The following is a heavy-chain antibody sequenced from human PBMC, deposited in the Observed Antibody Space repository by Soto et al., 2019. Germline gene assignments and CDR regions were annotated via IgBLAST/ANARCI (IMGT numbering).Heavy chain of an antibody. CDR3: AKTHVKRYSSGWYVGYYYGMDV. CDR2: LSYAGDK. V-gene: IGHV3-13*01. J-gene: IGHJ6*02. Sequence: HPGGSLRLSCAASGFTLSTYDMHWVRQSTGKGLEWVAALSYAGDKYYPGSVKGRFTVSRESAKNTLYLQRNSLRAEDTAVYYCAKTHVKRYSSGWYVGYYYGMDVWGQGTTVTVSS. CDR1: GFTLSTYD. D-gene: IGHD6-19*01.